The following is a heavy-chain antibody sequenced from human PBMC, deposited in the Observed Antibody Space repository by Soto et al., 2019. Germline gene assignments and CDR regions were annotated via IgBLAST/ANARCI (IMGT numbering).Heavy chain of an antibody. V-gene: IGHV4-4*02. CDR2: VYHTGDT. CDR1: GGTVASSHL. D-gene: IGHD2-21*02. Sequence: PSETLSLTCVVSGGTVASSHLWSWVRQSPGGGLEWIGNVYHTGDTNFNPSLQSRVTISVDKSNNQFSLRLNSLTAADTAVYFCAREIVTAGGNNYFDPWGPGTLVTVSS. J-gene: IGHJ5*02. CDR3: AREIVTAGGNNYFDP.